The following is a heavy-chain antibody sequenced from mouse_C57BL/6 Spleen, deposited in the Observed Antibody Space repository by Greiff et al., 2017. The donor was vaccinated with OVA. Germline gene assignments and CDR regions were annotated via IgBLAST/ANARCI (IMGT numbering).Heavy chain of an antibody. CDR1: GFPFTSYG. V-gene: IGHV1-81*01. Sequence: VQLQQSGAELARPGASVKLSCKASGFPFTSYGLSWVKQRTGQGLEWIGVIYPRSGNTYYNEKFKGKATLTADKSSSTAYMELRSLTSEDSAVDFCARRNWDGGYWGQGTTLTVSS. J-gene: IGHJ2*01. CDR2: IYPRSGNT. CDR3: ARRNWDGGY. D-gene: IGHD4-1*01.